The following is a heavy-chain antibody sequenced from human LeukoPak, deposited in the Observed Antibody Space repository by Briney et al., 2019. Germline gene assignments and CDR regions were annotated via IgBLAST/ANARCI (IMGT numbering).Heavy chain of an antibody. J-gene: IGHJ6*03. CDR2: IYHSGNT. CDR3: ARGRYSYGPSYYYHYMDV. Sequence: SETLSLICAVSGGSISSSNWWGWARQPPGEGLEWIGEIYHSGNTNYNPSLKSRVTISVDTSNNQFSLQLSSVTAADTAVYYCARGRYSYGPSYYYHYMDVWGKGTTVTISS. V-gene: IGHV4-4*02. CDR1: GGSISSSNW. D-gene: IGHD5-18*01.